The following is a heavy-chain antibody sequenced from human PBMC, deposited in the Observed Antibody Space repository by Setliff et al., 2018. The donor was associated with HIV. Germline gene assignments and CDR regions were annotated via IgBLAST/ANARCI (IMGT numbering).Heavy chain of an antibody. J-gene: IGHJ6*02. D-gene: IGHD6-6*01. CDR2: IGTGGDT. V-gene: IGHV3-13*01. Sequence: GGSLRLSCEASGFIFSNHDFHWVRQAAAKGLEWVAAIGTGGDTYYADSVKGRFTISRENAKNSLYLQMNNVRAGDTAVYYCTRELNGHTSSHYYFGLDVWGRGTTVTVSS. CDR3: TRELNGHTSSHYYFGLDV. CDR1: GFIFSNHD.